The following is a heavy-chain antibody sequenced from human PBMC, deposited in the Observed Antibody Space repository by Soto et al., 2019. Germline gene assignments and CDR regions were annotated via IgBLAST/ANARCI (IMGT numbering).Heavy chain of an antibody. CDR2: IYYSGST. CDR3: ASTRRPSDSSGYFDY. V-gene: IGHV4-31*03. CDR1: GGSISSGGYY. D-gene: IGHD3-22*01. J-gene: IGHJ4*02. Sequence: SETLSFTCTVSGGSISSGGYYWSWIRQHPGRGLEWVGYIYYSGSTYYNPSLKSRVTISVDTSKNQSSLKLSSVTAADTAVYYCASTRRPSDSSGYFDYWGQGTLVTVSS.